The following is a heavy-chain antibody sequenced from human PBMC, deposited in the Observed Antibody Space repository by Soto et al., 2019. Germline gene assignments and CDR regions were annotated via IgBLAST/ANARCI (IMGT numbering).Heavy chain of an antibody. D-gene: IGHD6-6*01. CDR1: GGSISSSSYY. V-gene: IGHV4-39*01. J-gene: IGHJ5*02. CDR2: IYYSGST. CDR3: VRRGISSSVLFWFDP. Sequence: PSETLSLTCTVSGGSISSSSYYWGWIRQPPGKGLEWIGSIYYSGSTYYNPSLKSRVTISVDTSKNQFSLKLSSVTAADTAVYYCVRRGISSSVLFWFDPWAQGTLVTVSS.